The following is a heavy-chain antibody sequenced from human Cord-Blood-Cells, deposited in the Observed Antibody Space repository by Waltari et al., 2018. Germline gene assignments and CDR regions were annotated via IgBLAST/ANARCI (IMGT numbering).Heavy chain of an antibody. Sequence: QVQLQESGPGLVKPSETLSLTCTVSGGSISSYYWRWLRQPPGKGLEWIGYIYYSGSTNYNPSLKSRVTISVDTSKNQFSLKLSSVTAADTAVYYCARDSSFNVIRYFDLWGRGTLVTVSS. CDR1: GGSISSYY. J-gene: IGHJ2*01. D-gene: IGHD6-6*01. CDR2: IYYSGST. V-gene: IGHV4-59*01. CDR3: ARDSSFNVIRYFDL.